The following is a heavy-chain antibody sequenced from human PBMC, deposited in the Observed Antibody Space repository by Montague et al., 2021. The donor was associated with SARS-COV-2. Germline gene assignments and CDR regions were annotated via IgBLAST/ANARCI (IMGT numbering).Heavy chain of an antibody. CDR3: ARRVSWVTMIVVVAYFDY. CDR2: IYHSGST. Sequence: SETLSLTCAVSGGSLRSSNWWSWVRQPPGKVLLWIGEIYHSGSTNYNPSLKSRVTISVDKSKNQFSLKLSSVTAADTAVYYCARRVSWVTMIVVVAYFDYGGKGTLVTVSS. CDR1: GGSLRSSNW. D-gene: IGHD3-22*01. V-gene: IGHV4-4*02. J-gene: IGHJ4*02.